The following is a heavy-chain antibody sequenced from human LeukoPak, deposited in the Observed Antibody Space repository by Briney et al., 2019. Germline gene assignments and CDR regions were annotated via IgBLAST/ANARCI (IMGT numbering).Heavy chain of an antibody. CDR3: ARVVRGNYYYYGMDV. D-gene: IGHD3-10*01. V-gene: IGHV4-34*01. J-gene: IGHJ6*02. CDR2: INHSGST. CDR1: GGSFSGYY. Sequence: QPSETLSLTCAVYGGSFSGYYWSWIRQPPGKGLEWIGEINHSGSTNYNPSLKSRVTISVDTSKNQFSLKLSSVTAADTTVYYCARVVRGNYYYYGMDVWGQGTTVTVSS.